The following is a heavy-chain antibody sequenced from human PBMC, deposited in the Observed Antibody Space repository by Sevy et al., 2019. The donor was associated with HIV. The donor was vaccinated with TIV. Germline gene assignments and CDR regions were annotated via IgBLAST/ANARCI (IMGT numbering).Heavy chain of an antibody. CDR1: GFTFSRDY. CDR3: ARETGSIDD. V-gene: IGHV3-74*01. Sequence: GESLKISCAASGFTFSRDYMHWVRQAPGKGLEWVAHIKGDGSTTRYVDSVKGRFTISRDNAKNTVYLQMNSLRAEDSAVYYCARETGSIDDWGQRTLVTVSS. D-gene: IGHD3-10*01. J-gene: IGHJ4*02. CDR2: IKGDGSTT.